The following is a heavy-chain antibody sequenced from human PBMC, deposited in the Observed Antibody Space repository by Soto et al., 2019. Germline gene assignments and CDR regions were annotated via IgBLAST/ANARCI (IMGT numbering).Heavy chain of an antibody. V-gene: IGHV1-46*01. CDR2: INPTTGLT. CDR3: ARALRNGYFYGMDI. D-gene: IGHD2-8*01. J-gene: IGHJ6*02. Sequence: GGSVKVSCKASGYAFSNNFMHWVRQAPAQGLEWMGVINPTTGLTSNAQKFQGRITMTSDTSSSTAYMELSSLRSEDTAVYYCARALRNGYFYGMDIWGQGTTVTVSS. CDR1: GYAFSNNF.